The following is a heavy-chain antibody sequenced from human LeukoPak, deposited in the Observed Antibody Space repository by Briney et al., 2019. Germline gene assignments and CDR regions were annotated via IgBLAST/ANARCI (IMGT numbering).Heavy chain of an antibody. CDR2: IRAYNGNT. V-gene: IGHV1-18*01. Sequence: ASVKVSCKASGYTFTSYGINWVRQAPGQGLEWMGWIRAYNGNTNYAQRLQGRVTMTTDTSTSTAYMELRSLRSDDTAVYYCARDNGSDFWSGYYIYYYYYYMDVWGKGTTVTVSS. CDR1: GYTFTSYG. D-gene: IGHD3-3*01. CDR3: ARDNGSDFWSGYYIYYYYYYMDV. J-gene: IGHJ6*03.